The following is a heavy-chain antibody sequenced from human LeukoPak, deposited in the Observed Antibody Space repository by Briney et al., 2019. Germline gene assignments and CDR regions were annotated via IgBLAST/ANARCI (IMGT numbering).Heavy chain of an antibody. V-gene: IGHV4-4*07. CDR2: IFTTENT. D-gene: IGHD3-10*01. J-gene: IGHJ4*02. Sequence: PSETLSLTCTVSGDSISDYYWSWIRQPAGRGLEWIGRIFTTENTDYNPSLPSRVTMSIDTSKNQFSLELRSVTAADTAVYYCTRDPAFYGSGDWGQGTLVTVSS. CDR3: TRDPAFYGSGD. CDR1: GDSISDYY.